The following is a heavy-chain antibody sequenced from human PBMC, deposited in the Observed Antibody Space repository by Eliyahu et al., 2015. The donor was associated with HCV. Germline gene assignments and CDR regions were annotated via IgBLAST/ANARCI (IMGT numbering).Heavy chain of an antibody. CDR2: IYPGDSDT. CDR1: GYSFTSYW. J-gene: IGHJ6*03. CDR3: ARLVEYGSGSYGPGYYYYMDV. D-gene: IGHD3-10*01. V-gene: IGHV5-51*03. Sequence: EVQLVQSGAEVKKPGESLKISCKGSGYSFTSYWIGWVRQMPGKGLEWMGIIYPGDSDTRYSPSFQGQVTISADKSISTAYLQWSSLKASDTAIYYCARLVEYGSGSYGPGYYYYMDVWGKGTTVTVSS.